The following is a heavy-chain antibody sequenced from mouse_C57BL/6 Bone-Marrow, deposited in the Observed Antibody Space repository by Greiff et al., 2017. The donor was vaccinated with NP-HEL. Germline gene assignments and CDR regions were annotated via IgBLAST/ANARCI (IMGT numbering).Heavy chain of an antibody. V-gene: IGHV1-36*01. CDR2: VYPYNGGT. CDR3: AYDYDEAWFAH. Sequence: EVQGVESGPVLVKPGPSVKISCKASGFTFTDYYMHWVKQSHGKSLEWIGLVYPYNGGTSYNQKFTGKATLTVDTSSSTAYMELNSLTSEDSAVYYCAYDYDEAWFAHWGQGTLVTVSA. CDR1: GFTFTDYY. D-gene: IGHD2-4*01. J-gene: IGHJ3*01.